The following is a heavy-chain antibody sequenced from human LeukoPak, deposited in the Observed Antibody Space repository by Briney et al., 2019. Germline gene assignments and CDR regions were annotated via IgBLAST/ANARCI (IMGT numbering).Heavy chain of an antibody. CDR2: IKQDGREK. V-gene: IGHV3-7*04. D-gene: IGHD6-19*01. CDR3: AREYSSGWHDY. CDR1: GFTVNGNR. Sequence: VGSLGGSPADPGFTVNGNRISLGRQGLGKRLEWVANIKQDGREKYYVDSVKGRFTISRDNAKNSLYLQMNSLRGDDTAVYYCAREYSSGWHDYWGQGTLVTVSA. J-gene: IGHJ4*02.